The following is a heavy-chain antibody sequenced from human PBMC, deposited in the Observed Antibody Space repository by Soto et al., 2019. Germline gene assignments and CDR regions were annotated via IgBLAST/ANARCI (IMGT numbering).Heavy chain of an antibody. Sequence: EVQLLESGGGLVQPGGSLRLSCAACGFTFSSYGMSWVRQAPGKGLEWVSGIRGRGDSPYYADSVAGRFTISKDNSKNTLSLQMNSLRAEDTAVYYCAKIHDYFDSSGYTWYFDLWGRGTLVIVSS. D-gene: IGHD3-22*01. CDR3: AKIHDYFDSSGYTWYFDL. J-gene: IGHJ2*01. CDR2: IRGRGDSP. V-gene: IGHV3-23*01. CDR1: GFTFSSYG.